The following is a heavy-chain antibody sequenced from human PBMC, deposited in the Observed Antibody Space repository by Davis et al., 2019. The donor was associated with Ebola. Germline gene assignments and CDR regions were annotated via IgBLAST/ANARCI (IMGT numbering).Heavy chain of an antibody. CDR1: GGSFSGYY. CDR3: ARVKVPAGRGIWFYYYYGMDV. J-gene: IGHJ6*02. Sequence: MPGGSLRLSCAVYGGSFSGYYWSWIPQPPGKGLEWIGEINHSGSTNYNPPLKSRVTISVDTSKNQFSLKLSSVTAADTAVYYCARVKVPAGRGIWFYYYYGMDVWGQGTTVTVSS. V-gene: IGHV4-34*01. CDR2: INHSGST. D-gene: IGHD3-10*01.